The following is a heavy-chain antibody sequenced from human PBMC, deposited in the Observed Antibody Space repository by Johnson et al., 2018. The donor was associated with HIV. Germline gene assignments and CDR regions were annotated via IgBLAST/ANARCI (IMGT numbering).Heavy chain of an antibody. Sequence: VQLVESGGVVVQPGGSLRLSCAASGFTFDDYAMHWVRQAPGKGLEWVSLITWDGGSTFYADSVKGRFTISRDKSKDSLYLQMKSLRAEDTALYFCAKDIWAYCGGDCSPGSAFDIGGQGTMVTVSS. CDR3: AKDIWAYCGGDCSPGSAFDI. D-gene: IGHD2-21*01. CDR1: GFTFDDYA. V-gene: IGHV3-43D*03. CDR2: ITWDGGST. J-gene: IGHJ3*02.